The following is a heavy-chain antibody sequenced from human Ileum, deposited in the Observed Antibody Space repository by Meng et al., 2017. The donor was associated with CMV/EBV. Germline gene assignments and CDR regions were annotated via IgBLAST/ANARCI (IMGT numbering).Heavy chain of an antibody. D-gene: IGHD6-13*01. CDR3: VRLTGNSWLDY. J-gene: IGHJ4*02. CDR2: TYYRSKWFN. CDR1: GDSVSSTTVT. V-gene: IGHV6-1*01. Sequence: QVKVQQSGPGLVKTSQTLLLTCAISGDSVSSTTVTWNWIRHSPSRGLEWLGRTYYRSKWFNDYALSVRGRITINPDISKNQLSLQLNSVTPEDTAVYYCVRLTGNSWLDYWGRGTLVTVSS.